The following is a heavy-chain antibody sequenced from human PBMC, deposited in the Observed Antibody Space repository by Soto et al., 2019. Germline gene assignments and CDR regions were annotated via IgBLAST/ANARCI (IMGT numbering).Heavy chain of an antibody. CDR3: ARARRLENWFDP. D-gene: IGHD5-12*01. J-gene: IGHJ5*02. CDR1: GGSLSGDY. V-gene: IGHV4-4*07. Sequence: PSETLSLTCTVSGGSLSGDYCTWIRQPAGGGLEWIGRINSDGNTNYSPSLKSRVTMSVDPSRKHFSLSLTSVTAADTASYFCARARRLENWFDPWGPGIQVTVSS. CDR2: INSDGNT.